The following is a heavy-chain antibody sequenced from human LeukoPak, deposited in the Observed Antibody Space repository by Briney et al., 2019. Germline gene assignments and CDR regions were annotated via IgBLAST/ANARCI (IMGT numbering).Heavy chain of an antibody. Sequence: GGSLRLSCAASGFSFNTYAMSWVRQAPGKGLEWVSAISNTGGSTYYADSVKGRFTISRDKSKNTLSLQMNSLRAEDTAVYYCARGVFIAARPNWFDPWGQGTLVTVSS. D-gene: IGHD6-6*01. CDR3: ARGVFIAARPNWFDP. CDR1: GFSFNTYA. J-gene: IGHJ5*02. V-gene: IGHV3-23*01. CDR2: ISNTGGST.